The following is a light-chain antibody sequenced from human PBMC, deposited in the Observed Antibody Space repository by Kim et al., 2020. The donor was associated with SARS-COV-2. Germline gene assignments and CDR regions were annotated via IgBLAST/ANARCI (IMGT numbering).Light chain of an antibody. CDR2: GAS. J-gene: IGKJ5*01. CDR3: QQYGSSHHIT. Sequence: PGERATHACRASQSVSSSYLAWYQQKPGQAPRLLIYGASSRATGIPDRFSGSGSGTDFTLTISRLEPEDFAVYYCQQYGSSHHITFGQGTRLEIK. V-gene: IGKV3-20*01. CDR1: QSVSSSY.